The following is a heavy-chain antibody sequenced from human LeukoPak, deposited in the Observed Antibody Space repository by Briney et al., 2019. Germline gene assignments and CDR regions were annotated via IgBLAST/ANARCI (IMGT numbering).Heavy chain of an antibody. J-gene: IGHJ4*02. Sequence: PGGSLRLSCAASGSTFSSYAMSWVRQAPGKGLEWVSAISGSGGSTYYADSVKGRFTISRDNSKNTLYLQMNSLRAEDTAVYYCAKDTYYYDSSGYYPFDYWGQGTLVTVSS. D-gene: IGHD3-22*01. CDR2: ISGSGGST. CDR3: AKDTYYYDSSGYYPFDY. V-gene: IGHV3-23*01. CDR1: GSTFSSYA.